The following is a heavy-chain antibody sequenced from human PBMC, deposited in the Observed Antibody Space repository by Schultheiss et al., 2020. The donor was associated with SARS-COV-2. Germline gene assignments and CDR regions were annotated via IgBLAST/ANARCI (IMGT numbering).Heavy chain of an antibody. D-gene: IGHD6-6*01. CDR2: IYYSGST. CDR3: ARYGSSSSAIAY. CDR1: GGSISSYY. Sequence: SETLSLTCTVSGGSISSYYWSWIRQPPGKGLEWIGYIYYSGSTNYNPSLKSRVTMSVDTSKNQFSLQLSSVTAADTAVYYCARYGSSSSAIAYWGQGTLVTVSS. J-gene: IGHJ4*02. V-gene: IGHV4-59*12.